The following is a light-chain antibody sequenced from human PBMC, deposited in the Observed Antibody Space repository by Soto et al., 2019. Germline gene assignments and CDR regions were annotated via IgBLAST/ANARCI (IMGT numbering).Light chain of an antibody. CDR1: QSVSSSY. Sequence: EIVLTQSPVTLSLSPGESATLSCRASQSVSSSYLAWYQQKPGQAPRLLIYGPSSRATGIPDRFSGSGSGTDFTLTISRLEPEDFAVYYCQQYVSSPPTFGQGTKVEVK. CDR3: QQYVSSPPT. CDR2: GPS. J-gene: IGKJ1*01. V-gene: IGKV3-20*01.